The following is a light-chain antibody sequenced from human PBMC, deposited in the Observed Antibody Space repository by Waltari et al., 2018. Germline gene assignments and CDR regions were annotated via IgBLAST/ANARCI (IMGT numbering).Light chain of an antibody. V-gene: IGLV2-14*03. CDR2: DVG. CDR1: SGAFRGYDY. Sequence: QSALTQPASVSGSPGQSIPIPCSGSSGAFRGYDYVSWYQPPPAKAPRVIVYDVGKRPSGISARFSGSKSGNTASLTISGLQAEDEATYFCSSFTTDRTWVFGGGTKVIV. CDR3: SSFTTDRTWV. J-gene: IGLJ3*02.